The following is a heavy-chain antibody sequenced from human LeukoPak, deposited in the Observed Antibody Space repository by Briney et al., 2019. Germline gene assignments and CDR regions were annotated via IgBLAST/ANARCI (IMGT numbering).Heavy chain of an antibody. V-gene: IGHV3-30*18. J-gene: IGHJ4*02. CDR1: GFTFSSYG. D-gene: IGHD3-10*01. CDR3: AKGGLYGSGSYWDY. CDR2: ISYDGSNK. Sequence: PGRSLRLSCAASGFTFSSYGMHWVRQAPGKGLEWVAVISYDGSNKYYADSVKGRFTISRDNSKNTLYLQMNSLRAEDTAVYYCAKGGLYGSGSYWDYWGQGTLVTVSS.